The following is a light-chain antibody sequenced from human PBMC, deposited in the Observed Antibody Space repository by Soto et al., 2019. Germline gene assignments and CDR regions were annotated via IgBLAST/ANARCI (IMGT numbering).Light chain of an antibody. CDR2: DVS. V-gene: IGLV2-14*03. CDR3: SSYTSSSTVV. CDR1: SSDVGGYNY. J-gene: IGLJ2*01. Sequence: QSALTQPASVSGSPGQSITISCTGTSSDVGGYNYVSWYQQHPGEAPRVIIYDVSNWPSGVSNRFSGSKSGNTAALTISGLQAEDEADYYCSSYTSSSTVVFGGGTKLTVL.